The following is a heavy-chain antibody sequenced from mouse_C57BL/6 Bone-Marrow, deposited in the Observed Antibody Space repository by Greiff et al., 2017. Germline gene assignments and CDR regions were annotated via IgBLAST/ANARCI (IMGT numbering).Heavy chain of an antibody. D-gene: IGHD1-1*01. CDR3: ARSGYYGSSYKDDDAMDY. CDR1: GYSFTGYY. CDR2: INPSTGGT. J-gene: IGHJ4*01. Sequence: EVQLQQSGPELVKPGASVKISCKASGYSFTGYYMNWVKQSPEKSLEWIGEINPSTGGTTYNQKFKAKATLTVDKSSSTAYMQLKSLTSEDSAVYYDARSGYYGSSYKDDDAMDYWGQGTSVTVSS. V-gene: IGHV1-42*01.